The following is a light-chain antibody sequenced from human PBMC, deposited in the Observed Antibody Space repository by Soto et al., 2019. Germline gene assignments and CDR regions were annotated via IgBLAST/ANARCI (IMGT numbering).Light chain of an antibody. Sequence: DIQMTQSPSSLSASVGDRVTITCRASQAIHSYLNWYQQKPGKAPNLLIFATSTLQSGVPSRFSGSGSGTDSTLTISSLTPEDFGTYCCQHRETFGTGTKGDIX. V-gene: IGKV1-39*01. CDR3: QHRET. CDR1: QAIHSY. J-gene: IGKJ3*01. CDR2: ATS.